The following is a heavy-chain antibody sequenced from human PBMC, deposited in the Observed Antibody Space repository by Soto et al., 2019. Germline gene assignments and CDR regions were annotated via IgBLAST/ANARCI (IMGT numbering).Heavy chain of an antibody. CDR2: IHHSGST. J-gene: IGHJ2*01. CDR3: AFFFQAEDGIRYSVPVSAFLLNRSSDL. Sequence: PGKGLEWIGEIHHSGSTYYNPSLKSRITMSVDTSKNQFYLKLSSVTAADTAVYYCAFFFQAEDGIRYSVPVSAFLLNRSSDL. V-gene: IGHV4-34*10. D-gene: IGHD3-9*01.